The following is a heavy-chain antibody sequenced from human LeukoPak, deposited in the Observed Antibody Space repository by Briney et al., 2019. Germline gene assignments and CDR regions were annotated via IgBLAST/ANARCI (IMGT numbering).Heavy chain of an antibody. CDR2: IRYDGGIK. V-gene: IGHV3-30*02. Sequence: GGSLRLSCAASGFTFSNYGMHWVRQPPGKGLEWVAFIRYDGGIKHYADSVKGRFTLSRDNSKNTLYLQMNSLRAEDTAIYYCAKQDTSMDYFDYWGRGTLVSVSS. J-gene: IGHJ4*02. CDR3: AKQDTSMDYFDY. CDR1: GFTFSNYG. D-gene: IGHD5-18*01.